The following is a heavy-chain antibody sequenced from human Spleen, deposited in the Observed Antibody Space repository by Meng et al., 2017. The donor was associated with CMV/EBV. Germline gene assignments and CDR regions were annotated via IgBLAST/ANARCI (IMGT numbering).Heavy chain of an antibody. CDR3: ANSGLAGGMR. CDR2: IRSRANSYAT. D-gene: IGHD6-13*01. V-gene: IGHV3-73*01. Sequence: GGSLRLSCAASGFTFSGSAMHWVRQASGKGLEWVGRIRSRANSYATGYAASVKGRFTISRDDSKNTAYLQMNSLKTEDTAVYYCANSGLAGGMRWGQGTLVTVSS. CDR1: GFTFSGSA. J-gene: IGHJ4*02.